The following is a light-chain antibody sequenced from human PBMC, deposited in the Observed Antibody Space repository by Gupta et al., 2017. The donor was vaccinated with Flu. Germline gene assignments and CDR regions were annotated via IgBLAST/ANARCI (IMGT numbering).Light chain of an antibody. J-gene: IGKJ1*01. CDR2: GAS. Sequence: EIVMTQSPATLSVSPGERATLSCRASQSVSTSLVWYQQKPGQAPRLLIYGASTRATGIPARFSGSGSGTEFTLSISSLQSEDIAVYYCQQYSNWPRTFGQGTKVEV. V-gene: IGKV3-15*01. CDR1: QSVSTS. CDR3: QQYSNWPRT.